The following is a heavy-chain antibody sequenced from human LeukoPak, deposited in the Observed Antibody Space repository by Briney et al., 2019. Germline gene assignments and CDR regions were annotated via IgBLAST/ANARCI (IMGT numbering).Heavy chain of an antibody. CDR1: GFTFSSYG. V-gene: IGHV3-33*01. J-gene: IGHJ4*02. D-gene: IGHD6-19*01. CDR2: IWYDGSNK. Sequence: PGRSLRLSCAASGFTFSSYGMHWVRQAPGKGLEFVAVIWYDGSNKYYADSVKGRFTISRDNSKNTLYLQMNSLRAEDTAVYYCAGSIAVAGTIDYWGQGTLVTVSS. CDR3: AGSIAVAGTIDY.